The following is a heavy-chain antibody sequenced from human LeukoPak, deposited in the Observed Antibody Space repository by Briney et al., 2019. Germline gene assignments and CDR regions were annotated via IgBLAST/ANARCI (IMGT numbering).Heavy chain of an antibody. CDR1: GYTFTGYY. CDR3: ASYYYDSSGYSDYFDY. CDR2: INTNSGGT. Sequence: GASVKVSCKASGYTFTGYYMHWVRQAPGQELEWMGWINTNSGGTNYAQKFQGRVTMTRDTSISTAYMELSRLRSDDTAVYYCASYYYDSSGYSDYFDYWGQGTLVTVSS. J-gene: IGHJ4*02. V-gene: IGHV1-2*02. D-gene: IGHD3-22*01.